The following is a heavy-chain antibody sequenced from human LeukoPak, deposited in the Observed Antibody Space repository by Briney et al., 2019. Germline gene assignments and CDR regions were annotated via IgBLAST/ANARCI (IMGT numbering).Heavy chain of an antibody. V-gene: IGHV4-4*07. CDR2: VHADGTS. J-gene: IGHJ4*01. D-gene: IGHD3-22*01. CDR1: GVSTTSYH. CDR3: ARDGLYSSGYSYFDY. Sequence: PSETLSLTCTVSGVSTTSYHWSWIRQFAGKKLEWLGRVHADGTSNYNPSLKSRVTMSVDTSKNQFSLILTSVTAADTAVYYCARDGLYSSGYSYFDYWGHGTLLTVSS.